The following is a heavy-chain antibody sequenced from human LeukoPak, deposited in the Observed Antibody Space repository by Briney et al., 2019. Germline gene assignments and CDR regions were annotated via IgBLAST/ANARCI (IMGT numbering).Heavy chain of an antibody. CDR2: IYYTGRP. CDR3: AQSLGSTTWMGNWFDP. V-gene: IGHV4-39*01. D-gene: IGHD6-13*01. CDR1: SGSITSSGDP. J-gene: IGHJ5*02. Sequence: SETLSLTCTVSSGSITSSGDPGASVRKPRGKGREMTETIYYTGRPYYDPSLQSRITTSADTSRKQFALKLSSVIAADTAVYYCAQSLGSTTWMGNWFDPWGQGTLVTVHS.